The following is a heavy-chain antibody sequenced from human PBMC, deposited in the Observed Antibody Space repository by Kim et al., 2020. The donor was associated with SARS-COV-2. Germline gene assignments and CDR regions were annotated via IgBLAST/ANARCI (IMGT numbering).Heavy chain of an antibody. CDR3: ARLPHDSSGYVDS. V-gene: IGHV4-39*01. J-gene: IGHJ4*02. Sequence: SGTLSLTCTVSGGSISSSFNYWGWIRQPPGKGLEWIGSVYHSGSTYDSPSLKSRVTVSVDTSKNEFYLKVTSVTAADTAVYFCARLPHDSSGYVDSWGPGILVTVSS. D-gene: IGHD3-22*01. CDR1: GGSISSSFNY. CDR2: VYHSGST.